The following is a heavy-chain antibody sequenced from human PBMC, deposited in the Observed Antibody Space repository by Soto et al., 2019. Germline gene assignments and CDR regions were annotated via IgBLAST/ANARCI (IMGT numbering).Heavy chain of an antibody. CDR2: INPSGGST. J-gene: IGHJ4*01. CDR3: GRSDSSCYYCVY. D-gene: IGHD3-22*01. Sequence: ASVKVSCKASGYTFTSYYMHWVRQAPGQGLEWMGIINPSGGSTSYAQKFQGRVTMTRDTSTSTVYMELSSLRSEDTAVYYCGRSDSSCYYCVYWGQGTLVTVSS. CDR1: GYTFTSYY. V-gene: IGHV1-46*01.